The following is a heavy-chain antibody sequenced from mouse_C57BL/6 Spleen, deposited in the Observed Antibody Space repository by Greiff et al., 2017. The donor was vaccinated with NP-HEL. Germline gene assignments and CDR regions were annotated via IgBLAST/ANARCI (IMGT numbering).Heavy chain of an antibody. V-gene: IGHV1-80*01. CDR3: ARGSNGCYARDY. Sequence: VQLQESGAELVKPGASVKISCKASGYAFSSYWMNWVKQRPGKGLEWIGQIYPGDGDTYYTGKFKGKATLTADKSSSTAYMQLSSLTAEDSAVDCCARGSNGCYARDYWGQGTSVTVSA. CDR2: IYPGDGDT. J-gene: IGHJ4*01. CDR1: GYAFSSYW. D-gene: IGHD2-5*01.